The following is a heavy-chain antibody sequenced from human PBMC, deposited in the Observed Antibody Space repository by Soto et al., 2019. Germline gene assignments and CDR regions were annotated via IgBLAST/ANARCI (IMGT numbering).Heavy chain of an antibody. CDR2: IIPIFGTA. CDR3: ARSGYDYDYYYGMDV. V-gene: IGHV1-69*06. J-gene: IGHJ6*02. Sequence: ASVKVSCKASGGTFSSYAISWVRQAPGQGLEWMGGIIPIFGTANYAQKFQGRVTITADKSTSTAYMELSSLRSEDTAVYYCARSGYDYDYYYGMDVWGQGTTVTVSS. CDR1: GGTFSSYA. D-gene: IGHD5-12*01.